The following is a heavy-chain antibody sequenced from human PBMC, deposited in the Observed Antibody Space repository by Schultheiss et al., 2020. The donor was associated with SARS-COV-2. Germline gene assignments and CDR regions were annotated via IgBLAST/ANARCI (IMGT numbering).Heavy chain of an antibody. CDR2: ISSSSSTI. CDR1: GLAFSNYW. Sequence: GGSLRLSCAASGLAFSNYWMHWVRQAPGKGLEWVSYISSSSSTIYYADSVKGRFTISRDNAKNSLYLQMNSLRDEDTAVYYCARVGLPETYYYDSSGYLNFDYWGQGTLVTVSS. CDR3: ARVGLPETYYYDSSGYLNFDY. D-gene: IGHD3-22*01. J-gene: IGHJ4*02. V-gene: IGHV3-48*02.